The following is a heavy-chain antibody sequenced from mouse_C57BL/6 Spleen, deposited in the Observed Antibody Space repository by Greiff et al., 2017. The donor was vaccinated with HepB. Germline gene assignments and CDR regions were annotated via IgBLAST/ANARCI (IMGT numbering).Heavy chain of an antibody. CDR1: GYTFTDYE. D-gene: IGHD2-1*01. CDR3: TRRLDGTFYWYFDV. V-gene: IGHV1-15*01. Sequence: QVQLKQSGAELVRPGASVALSCKASGYTFTDYEMHWVKQTPVHGLEWIGAIDPETGGTAYNQKFKGKAILTADKSSSTAYMELRSLTSEDSAVYYCTRRLDGTFYWYFDVWGTGTTVTVSS. CDR2: IDPETGGT. J-gene: IGHJ1*03.